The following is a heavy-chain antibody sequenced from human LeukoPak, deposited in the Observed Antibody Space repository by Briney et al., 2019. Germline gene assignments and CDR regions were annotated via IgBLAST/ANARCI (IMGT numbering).Heavy chain of an antibody. J-gene: IGHJ3*02. Sequence: KTSETLSLTCTASDGSISSYYWSWIRQPAGKGLEWIGRIYTSGSTNYNPSLKSRVTMSVDTSKNQFSLKLSSVTAADAAVYYCARDAYDSSGYSAFDIWGQGTTVTVSS. CDR1: DGSISSYY. D-gene: IGHD3-22*01. CDR3: ARDAYDSSGYSAFDI. CDR2: IYTSGST. V-gene: IGHV4-4*07.